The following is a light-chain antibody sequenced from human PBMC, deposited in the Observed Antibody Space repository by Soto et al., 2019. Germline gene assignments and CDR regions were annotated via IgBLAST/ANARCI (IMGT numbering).Light chain of an antibody. J-gene: IGKJ5*01. Sequence: EIMLTQSPATLSLSPGERATLSCRASQSVTTFLAWYQQKPGQAPRLLIYDASDRAPGIPARFSGSGSATDFTLTINNLEPEDFAVYYCQQRSNWPITFGQGTRLEN. V-gene: IGKV3-11*01. CDR3: QQRSNWPIT. CDR2: DAS. CDR1: QSVTTF.